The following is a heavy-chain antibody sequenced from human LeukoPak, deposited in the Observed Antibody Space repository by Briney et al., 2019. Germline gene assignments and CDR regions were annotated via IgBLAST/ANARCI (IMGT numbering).Heavy chain of an antibody. Sequence: GGSRRLSCAASGFTFSSYEMNWVRQAPGKGLEWVSYISSSGSIIYYADSVKGRFTISRDNAKNSLCLQMNSLRAEDTAVYYCARGDTAMVDYYYYMDVWGKGTTVTISS. CDR2: ISSSGSII. V-gene: IGHV3-48*03. J-gene: IGHJ6*03. CDR1: GFTFSSYE. D-gene: IGHD5-18*01. CDR3: ARGDTAMVDYYYYMDV.